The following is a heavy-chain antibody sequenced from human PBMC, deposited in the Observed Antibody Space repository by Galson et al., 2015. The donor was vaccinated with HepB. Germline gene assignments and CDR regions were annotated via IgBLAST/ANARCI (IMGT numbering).Heavy chain of an antibody. D-gene: IGHD5-18*01. J-gene: IGHJ6*02. CDR3: ARDHHPHLVRSFQLWANGMDV. V-gene: IGHV3-30-3*01. Sequence: SLRLSCAASGFTFSSYAMHWVRQAPGKGLEWVAVISYGGSNKYYADSVKGRFTTSRDNSKNTLYLQMNSLRAEDTAVYYCARDHHPHLVRSFQLWANGMDVWGQGTTVTVSS. CDR1: GFTFSSYA. CDR2: ISYGGSNK.